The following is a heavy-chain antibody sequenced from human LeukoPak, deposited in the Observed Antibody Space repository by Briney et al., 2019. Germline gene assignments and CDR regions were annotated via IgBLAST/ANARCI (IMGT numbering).Heavy chain of an antibody. CDR3: ARHMGLGYTYFYPYFDY. J-gene: IGHJ4*01. CDR1: GGSISSYY. CDR2: IYYSGST. Sequence: PSETLSLTCTVSGGSISSYYWSWIRQPPGKGLEWIGYIYYSGSTNYNPSLKSRVTISVDTSKNQFSLNLSSVTAADTAVYYCARHMGLGYTYFYPYFDYWGQGTLVTVSS. D-gene: IGHD1-1*01. V-gene: IGHV4-59*08.